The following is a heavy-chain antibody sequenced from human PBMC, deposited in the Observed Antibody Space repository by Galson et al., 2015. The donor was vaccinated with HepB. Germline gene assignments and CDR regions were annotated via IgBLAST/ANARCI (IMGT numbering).Heavy chain of an antibody. J-gene: IGHJ5*02. CDR2: IYPGDSDT. CDR3: ARHGQDQLVGWIDP. CDR1: GYTFSKHW. D-gene: IGHD2-15*01. V-gene: IGHV5-51*01. Sequence: QSGAEVKKPGESLKISCKGSGYTFSKHWIAWVRQVPGKGLEWMGMIYPGDSDTRYSPSFQGRVTISADKSISTAYLQWSSLKASDTAIYYCARHGQDQLVGWIDPWGLGTLVTVSS.